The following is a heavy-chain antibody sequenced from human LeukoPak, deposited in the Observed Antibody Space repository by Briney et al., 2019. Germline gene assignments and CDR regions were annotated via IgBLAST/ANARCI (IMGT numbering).Heavy chain of an antibody. V-gene: IGHV4-34*01. CDR3: ARGQVPAARGYNWFDP. J-gene: IGHJ5*02. D-gene: IGHD2-2*01. CDR1: GWSFNDYY. Sequence: SETLPLTCAVYGWSFNDYYWNWIRQPPGKGLEWIGEINARGDTNYNPSLKSRVTISVDTPKKQFSLRLTSMIAADTALYYCARGQVPAARGYNWFDPWGQGTLVTVSS. CDR2: INARGDT.